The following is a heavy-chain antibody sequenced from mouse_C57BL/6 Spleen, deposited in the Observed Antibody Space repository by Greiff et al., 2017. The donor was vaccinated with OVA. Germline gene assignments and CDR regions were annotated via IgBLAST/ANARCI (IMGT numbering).Heavy chain of an antibody. Sequence: VQLQQSGPELVKPGASVKISCKASGYTFTDYYMNWVKQSHGKSLEWIGDINPNNGGTSYNQKFKGKATLTVDKSSSTAYMELRSLTSEDSAVYYCAREERYSNYDAMDYWGQGTSVTVSS. CDR1: GYTFTDYY. V-gene: IGHV1-26*01. J-gene: IGHJ4*01. CDR3: AREERYSNYDAMDY. D-gene: IGHD2-5*01. CDR2: INPNNGGT.